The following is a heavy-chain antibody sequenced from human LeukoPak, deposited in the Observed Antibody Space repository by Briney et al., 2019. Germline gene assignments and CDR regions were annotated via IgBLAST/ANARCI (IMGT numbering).Heavy chain of an antibody. Sequence: NSSETLSPTCTVSGGSIRSSYYYWSWIRQPPGKGLEWIGYIYHSGSTYYNPSLKSRVTISVDTSKNQFSLKLSSVTAADTAVYYCARGPDSSGYYYFDYWGQGTLVTVSS. J-gene: IGHJ4*02. V-gene: IGHV4-30-4*01. CDR3: ARGPDSSGYYYFDY. CDR1: GGSIRSSYYY. D-gene: IGHD3-22*01. CDR2: IYHSGST.